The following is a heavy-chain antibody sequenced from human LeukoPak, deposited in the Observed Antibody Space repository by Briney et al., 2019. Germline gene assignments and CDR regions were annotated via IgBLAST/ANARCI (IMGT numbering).Heavy chain of an antibody. V-gene: IGHV3-30*14. CDR1: GFTFSSYA. J-gene: IGHJ4*02. D-gene: IGHD1-1*01. CDR3: ARDSTGFFDY. Sequence: GGSLRLSCAASGFTFSSYAMHWVRQAPGKGLEWVAVISYDGSNKYYADSVKGRFTISRDNSKNTLYLQMNSLRAEDTAVYYCARDSTGFFDYWGQGTLVTVSS. CDR2: ISYDGSNK.